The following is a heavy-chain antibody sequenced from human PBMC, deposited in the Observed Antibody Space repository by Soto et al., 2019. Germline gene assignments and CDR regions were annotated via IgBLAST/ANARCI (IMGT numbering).Heavy chain of an antibody. CDR1: GFTVSSNY. J-gene: IGHJ6*02. Sequence: GGSLRLSCAASGFTVSSNYMSWVRQAPGKGLEWVSVIYSGGSTYYADSVKGRFTISRDNSKNTLYLQMNSLRAEDTAVYYCASALGPTYYYGSGSYLYGMDVWGQGTTVTVSS. V-gene: IGHV3-53*01. CDR2: IYSGGST. CDR3: ASALGPTYYYGSGSYLYGMDV. D-gene: IGHD3-10*01.